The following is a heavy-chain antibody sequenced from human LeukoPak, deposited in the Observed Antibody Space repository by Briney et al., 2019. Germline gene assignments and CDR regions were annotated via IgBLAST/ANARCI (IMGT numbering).Heavy chain of an antibody. D-gene: IGHD3-22*01. CDR1: GFTFNNYA. V-gene: IGHV3-23*01. J-gene: IGHJ3*02. Sequence: GGSLRLSCAASGFTFNNYAMSWVRQAPGKGLEWVSAVSGNGGSTYYADSVKGRFTISRDNSKNTLYLQMNSLKAEDTAVYYCAKDALQITMMVVAGDVFDIWGQGTMVTVSS. CDR3: AKDALQITMMVVAGDVFDI. CDR2: VSGNGGST.